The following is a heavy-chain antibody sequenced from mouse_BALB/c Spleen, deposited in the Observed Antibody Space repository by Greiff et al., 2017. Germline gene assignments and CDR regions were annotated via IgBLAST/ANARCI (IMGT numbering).Heavy chain of an antibody. J-gene: IGHJ3*01. CDR3: AIYYGSSY. CDR1: GYSITSDYA. Sequence: EVKLVESGPGLVKPSQSLSLTCTVTGYSITSDYAWNWIRQFPGNKLEWMGYISYSGSTSYNPSLKSRISITRDTSKNQFFLQLNSVTTEDTATYYCAIYYGSSYWGQGTLVTVSA. D-gene: IGHD1-1*01. V-gene: IGHV3-2*02. CDR2: ISYSGST.